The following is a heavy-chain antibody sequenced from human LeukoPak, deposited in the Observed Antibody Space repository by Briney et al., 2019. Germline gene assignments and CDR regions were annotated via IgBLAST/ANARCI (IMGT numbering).Heavy chain of an antibody. D-gene: IGHD6-13*01. V-gene: IGHV4-39*01. CDR2: IYYSGTT. Sequence: PSETLSLTCTVSGGSLSSCCYYWAWIRQPPGQGLEWIATIYYSGTTYYNPSLKSRVTISVDTSKNQFSLKVSSVTAADTAVYYCARHGTAAVQWFDPWGQGTLVTVSS. CDR1: GGSLSSCCYY. J-gene: IGHJ5*02. CDR3: ARHGTAAVQWFDP.